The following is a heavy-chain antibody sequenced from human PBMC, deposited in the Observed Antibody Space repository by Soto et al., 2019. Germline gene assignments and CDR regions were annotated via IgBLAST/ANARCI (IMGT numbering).Heavy chain of an antibody. CDR1: GFTFDDYA. J-gene: IGHJ3*02. CDR2: ISWNSGSI. CDR3: AKDCLYSSGTVDI. V-gene: IGHV3-9*01. Sequence: EVQLVESGGGLVQPGRSLRLSCAASGFTFDDYAMHWVRQAPGKGLEWVSGISWNSGSIGYADSVKGRFTISRDNAKNSLYLQMNSLRAEDTALYYCAKDCLYSSGTVDIWGQGTMVTVSS. D-gene: IGHD6-19*01.